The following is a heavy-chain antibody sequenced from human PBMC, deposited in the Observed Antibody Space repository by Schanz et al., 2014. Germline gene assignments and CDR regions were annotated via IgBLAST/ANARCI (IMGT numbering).Heavy chain of an antibody. CDR3: ARAHGNNWYGKGLDY. D-gene: IGHD1-1*01. CDR1: GFTVSSNH. V-gene: IGHV3-21*01. Sequence: VQLVESGGGVVQPGRSLRLSCAASGFTVSSNHMSWVRQAPGKGLEWVSSISSSGSYIHYADSVKGRFTISRDNAKNTLYLQMNSLRADDTAVYFCARAHGNNWYGKGLDYWGQGTQVTVSS. J-gene: IGHJ4*02. CDR2: ISSSGSYI.